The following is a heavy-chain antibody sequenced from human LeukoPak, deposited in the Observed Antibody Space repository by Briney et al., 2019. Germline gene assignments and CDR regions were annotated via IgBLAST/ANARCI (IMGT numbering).Heavy chain of an antibody. D-gene: IGHD3-10*01. CDR2: INSDGSRT. V-gene: IGHV3-74*01. CDR3: ARVGFGYGGLDV. Sequence: PGGALRLSCGASGFTFRNYWMHWVRQAPGKGLVWVARINSDGSRTSYADSVKGRFTISRENAKNTLFLQMSSLRAEDTAVYYCARVGFGYGGLDVWGQGATVTVSS. J-gene: IGHJ6*02. CDR1: GFTFRNYW.